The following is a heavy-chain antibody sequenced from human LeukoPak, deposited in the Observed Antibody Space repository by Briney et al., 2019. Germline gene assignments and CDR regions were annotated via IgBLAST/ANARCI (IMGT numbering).Heavy chain of an antibody. CDR2: IWYDGSND. Sequence: GGSLRLSCAASGFTFSGYGMHWVRQAPGKGLEWVAVIWYDGSNDDYADSVKGRFTISRDNARNSLYLQMNSLRAEDTAVYYCARDLWWLQFDYWGQGALVTVSS. D-gene: IGHD5-24*01. J-gene: IGHJ4*02. V-gene: IGHV3-33*01. CDR3: ARDLWWLQFDY. CDR1: GFTFSGYG.